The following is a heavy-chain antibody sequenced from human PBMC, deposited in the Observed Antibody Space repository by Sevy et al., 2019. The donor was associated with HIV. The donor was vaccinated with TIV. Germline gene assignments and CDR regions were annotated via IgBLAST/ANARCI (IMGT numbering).Heavy chain of an antibody. CDR3: ARADSSGWWGFDY. Sequence: GGSLRLSCAASGFTFSSYAMHWVRQAPGKGLEWVAVISYDGSNKYYADSVKGRFTISRDNSKNTLYLQMNSLRAEDTAAYYCARADSSGWWGFDYWGQGTLVTVSS. D-gene: IGHD6-19*01. V-gene: IGHV3-30-3*01. CDR1: GFTFSSYA. CDR2: ISYDGSNK. J-gene: IGHJ4*02.